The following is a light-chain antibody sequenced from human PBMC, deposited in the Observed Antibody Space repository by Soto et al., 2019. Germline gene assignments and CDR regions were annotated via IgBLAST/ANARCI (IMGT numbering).Light chain of an antibody. CDR3: SSYTTRSTYA. CDR1: SRDIGFFNY. CDR2: EVT. V-gene: IGLV2-14*01. Sequence: QSVLTQPASVSGSPGQSITISCTGTSRDIGFFNYVSWYQQFPGNAPKLIIFEVTNRPSGVSNRFSASKSGNTASLTISGLQAEDGADYYCSSYTTRSTYAFGTGTKVTVL. J-gene: IGLJ1*01.